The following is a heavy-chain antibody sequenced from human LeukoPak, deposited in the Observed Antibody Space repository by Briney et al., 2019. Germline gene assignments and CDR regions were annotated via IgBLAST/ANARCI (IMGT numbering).Heavy chain of an antibody. V-gene: IGHV4-4*02. D-gene: IGHD2-8*01. CDR3: ATYCTNGVCYTSSWFDP. CDR2: IYHSGST. Sequence: SETLSLTCAVSGGSISSTNWWSWVRQPPGKGLEWIGEIYHSGSTNSNPSLKSRVTISVDKSKNQFSPKLSSVTAADTAVYYCATYCTNGVCYTSSWFDPWGQGTLVTVSS. J-gene: IGHJ5*02. CDR1: GGSISSTNW.